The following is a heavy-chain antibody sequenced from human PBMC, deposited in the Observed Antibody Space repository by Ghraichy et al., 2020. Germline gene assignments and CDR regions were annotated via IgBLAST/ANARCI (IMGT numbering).Heavy chain of an antibody. V-gene: IGHV4-30-4*01. Sequence: SETLSLTCTVSGASISGGDYYWTWIRQPPGKGLGWIGYISYSGNTYYNPSLKSRLTISVDRSKNQFSLKLSSVTAADTAVYYCARDLRETDAFDVWGQGTMVTVSS. D-gene: IGHD3-10*01. CDR1: GASISGGDYY. CDR3: ARDLRETDAFDV. J-gene: IGHJ3*01. CDR2: ISYSGNT.